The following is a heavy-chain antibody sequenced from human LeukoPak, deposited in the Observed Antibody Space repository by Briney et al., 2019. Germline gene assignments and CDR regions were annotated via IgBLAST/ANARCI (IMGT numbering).Heavy chain of an antibody. J-gene: IGHJ5*02. CDR3: ARDRWNYEGWFDP. D-gene: IGHD1-7*01. V-gene: IGHV3-53*01. CDR2: IYSGGST. Sequence: QPGGSLRLSCAASGFTVSSNYMSWVRQAPGKGLEWVSVIYSGGSTYYADSVKGRFTISRDNSKNTLYLQMNSLRAEDTAVYYCARDRWNYEGWFDPWGQGTLVTVSS. CDR1: GFTVSSNY.